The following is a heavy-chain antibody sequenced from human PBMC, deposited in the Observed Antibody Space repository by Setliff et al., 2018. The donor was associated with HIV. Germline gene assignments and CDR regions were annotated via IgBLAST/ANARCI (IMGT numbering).Heavy chain of an antibody. CDR3: AKDKGQKYADY. CDR2: ISATAGDT. Sequence: GGSLRLSCAASGFTFDDYGMSWVRQAPGKGLEWVSAISATAGDTYYADSVKGRFTISRDNSKNTLYLQMNSLRAEDTAVYYCAKDKGQKYADYWGQGTVVTVSS. V-gene: IGHV3-23*01. D-gene: IGHD3-10*01. CDR1: GFTFDDYG. J-gene: IGHJ4*02.